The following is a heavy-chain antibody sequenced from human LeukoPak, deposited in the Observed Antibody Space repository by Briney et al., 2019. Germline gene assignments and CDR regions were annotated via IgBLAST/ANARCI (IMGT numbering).Heavy chain of an antibody. D-gene: IGHD6-6*01. CDR1: GGSISSYY. J-gene: IGHJ5*02. V-gene: IGHV4-59*08. CDR3: ARHPPPHRIAARGGSWFDP. Sequence: SETLSLTCTVSGGSISSYYWSWIRQPPGKGLEWIGYIYYSGSTNYNPSLKSRVTISVDTSKNQFSLKLSSVTAADTAVYYCARHPPPHRIAARGGSWFDPWGQGTLVTVSS. CDR2: IYYSGST.